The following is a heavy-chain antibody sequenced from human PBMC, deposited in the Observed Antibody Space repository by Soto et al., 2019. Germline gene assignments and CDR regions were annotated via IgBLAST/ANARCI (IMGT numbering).Heavy chain of an antibody. J-gene: IGHJ6*02. D-gene: IGHD3-10*01. Sequence: QVQLQESGPGLVKTSETLSLTCGVSGGSIRNYFWSWIRQPPGKSLEWIGYIYYDGTTKYRPSLESRVTMSVDTSQNQFSVRLTAVTAADTAVYFCARGGGSFGPYYYYAMDVWGQGTTVTVSS. V-gene: IGHV4-59*13. CDR1: GGSIRNYF. CDR3: ARGGGSFGPYYYYAMDV. CDR2: IYYDGTT.